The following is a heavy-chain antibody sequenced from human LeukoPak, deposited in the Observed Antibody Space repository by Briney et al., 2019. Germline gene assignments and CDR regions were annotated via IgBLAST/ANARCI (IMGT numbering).Heavy chain of an antibody. J-gene: IGHJ6*03. CDR3: ARTTMVRGTYYMDV. V-gene: IGHV4-59*01. Sequence: SETLSLTCTVSGGSISSYYWSWIRQPPGKGLEWIGCIYYSGYTNYKSSLKSRVAISVDTSKNQFSMKLSSVTAADTAVYYCARTTMVRGTYYMDVWGKGTTVTVSS. CDR1: GGSISSYY. D-gene: IGHD3-10*01. CDR2: IYYSGYT.